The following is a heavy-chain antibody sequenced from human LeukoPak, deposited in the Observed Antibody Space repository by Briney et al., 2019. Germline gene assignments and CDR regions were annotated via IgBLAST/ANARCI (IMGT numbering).Heavy chain of an antibody. CDR3: ATERDSSWTFDS. D-gene: IGHD6-13*01. J-gene: IGHJ4*02. Sequence: PGGSLRLSCAASGFGFSTYAMHWVRQAPGKGLDRVALIWSDGSNQYYADSVKGRFTISRENSKNALYLQMNSLRAEDTAVYYCATERDSSWTFDSWGQGTLVTVSS. CDR2: IWSDGSNQ. CDR1: GFGFSTYA. V-gene: IGHV3-30*02.